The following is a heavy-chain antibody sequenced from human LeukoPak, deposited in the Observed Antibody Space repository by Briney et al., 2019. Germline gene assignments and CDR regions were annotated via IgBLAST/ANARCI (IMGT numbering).Heavy chain of an antibody. CDR2: INHSGST. CDR1: GGSFSDYY. V-gene: IGHV4-34*01. D-gene: IGHD4-17*01. CDR3: ARATVTANWFDS. J-gene: IGHJ5*01. Sequence: SETLSLTCAVYGGSFSDYYWSWLRQPPGKGLEWLGEINHSGSTNYIPSLKSRITISVDTSKNQFSLRLSSVTAADTAFYYCARATVTANWFDSWGQGTLVTVSS.